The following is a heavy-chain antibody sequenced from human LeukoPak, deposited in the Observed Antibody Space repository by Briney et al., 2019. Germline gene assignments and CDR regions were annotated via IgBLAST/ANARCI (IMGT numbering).Heavy chain of an antibody. V-gene: IGHV1-18*01. J-gene: IGHJ5*02. CDR1: GYTFTNYG. D-gene: IGHD2-15*01. CDR2: ISAYNGNS. CDR3: ARVVVVAATPFWFDP. Sequence: GASVKVSCKASGYTFTNYGFSWVRQAPGQGLEWMGWISAYNGNSNYAEKFQGRVIMTTDTYTSTASMELRSPRSDDTAVYYCARVVVVAATPFWFDPWGQGTLVTVSS.